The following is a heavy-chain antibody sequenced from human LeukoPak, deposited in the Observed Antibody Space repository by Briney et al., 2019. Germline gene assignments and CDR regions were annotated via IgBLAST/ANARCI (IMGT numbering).Heavy chain of an antibody. CDR2: ISYDGSNK. J-gene: IGHJ6*03. V-gene: IGHV3-30*04. CDR1: GFTFNAYS. D-gene: IGHD2-15*01. CDR3: AKDVRRYCSGGSCRPLGYLDV. Sequence: GRSLRLSCATSGFTFNAYSMHWVRQAPGKGLEWVAVISYDGSNKYYADSVKGRFIISRDNSKNTLYLQMNSLRAEDTAVYYCAKDVRRYCSGGSCRPLGYLDVWGKGTTVTISS.